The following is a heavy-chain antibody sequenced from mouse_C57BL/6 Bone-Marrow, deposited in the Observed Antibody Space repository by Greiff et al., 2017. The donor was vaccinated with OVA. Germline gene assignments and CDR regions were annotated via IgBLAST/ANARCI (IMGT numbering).Heavy chain of an antibody. CDR2: IWSGGST. Sequence: QVQLQQSGPGLVQPSQSLSITCTVSGFSLTSYGVHWVRQSPGKGLEWLGVIWSGGSTDYNAAFISRLSISKDNSKSQVFFQMNSLQAADTAIYYCARNSLLSYAMDYWGQGTSVTVSS. J-gene: IGHJ4*01. V-gene: IGHV2-2*01. CDR1: GFSLTSYG. D-gene: IGHD6-5*01. CDR3: ARNSLLSYAMDY.